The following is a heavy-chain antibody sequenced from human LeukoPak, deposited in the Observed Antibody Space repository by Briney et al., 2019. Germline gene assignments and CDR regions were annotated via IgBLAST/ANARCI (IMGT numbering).Heavy chain of an antibody. CDR2: ISSSGYDT. V-gene: IGHV3-23*01. CDR3: AKGGPDYFDY. CDR1: GFTFRTDA. Sequence: GGSLRPSCAASGFTFRTDALSWVRQAPGKGLEWVSTISSSGYDTYYVDSVKGRFTISRDNSKNTLSVQMNSLRVEDTAVYYCAKGGPDYFDYWGQGTLVAVSS. J-gene: IGHJ4*02.